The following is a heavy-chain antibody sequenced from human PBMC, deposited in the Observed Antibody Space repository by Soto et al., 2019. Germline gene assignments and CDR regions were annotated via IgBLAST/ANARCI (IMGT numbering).Heavy chain of an antibody. Sequence: SETLSLTCTVSGGSISSGGYYWSWIRQHPGKGLEWIGYIYYSGSTYYNPSLKSRVTISVDTSKNQFSLKLSSVTAADTAVYYCARNPTYYYDSSGYYENQHFDYWGQGTLVTVSS. CDR3: ARNPTYYYDSSGYYENQHFDY. V-gene: IGHV4-31*03. CDR2: IYYSGST. J-gene: IGHJ4*02. D-gene: IGHD3-22*01. CDR1: GGSISSGGYY.